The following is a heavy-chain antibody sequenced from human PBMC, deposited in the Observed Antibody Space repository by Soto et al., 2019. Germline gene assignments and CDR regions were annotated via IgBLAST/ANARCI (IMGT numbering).Heavy chain of an antibody. D-gene: IGHD2-15*01. CDR3: ATDQVVVVSGVIPGWKWFDP. J-gene: IGHJ5*02. V-gene: IGHV4-4*07. Sequence: QVQLQESGPGLVKPSETLSLTCTVSGGSMNNYFWSWIRQSAGKGLEWIGRMSSSGYTNYNPSLKSRVTMSMDTSKNQLSLKLNSMTAADTAVYYCATDQVVVVSGVIPGWKWFDPWGQGTLVTVSS. CDR1: GGSMNNYF. CDR2: MSSSGYT.